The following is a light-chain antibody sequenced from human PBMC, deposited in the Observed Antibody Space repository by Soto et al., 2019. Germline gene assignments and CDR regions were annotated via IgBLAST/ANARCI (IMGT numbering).Light chain of an antibody. V-gene: IGLV2-23*01. CDR3: CSYVGATTYV. CDR1: SSTVGGFNA. CDR2: EGI. Sequence: QSVLTQPASVSGSPGQSITTSCTGTSSTVGGFNAVSWYQQHPGKAPKVIIYEGIKRPSGVSNRFSGSNSGSTASLTISGLQAEDEADYYCCSYVGATTYVFGTGTKVTVL. J-gene: IGLJ1*01.